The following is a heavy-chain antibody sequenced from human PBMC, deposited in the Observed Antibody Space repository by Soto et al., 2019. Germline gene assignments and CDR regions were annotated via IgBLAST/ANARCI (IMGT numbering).Heavy chain of an antibody. CDR3: ARAPPLYCISASCYLMTGYSDS. D-gene: IGHD2-2*01. Sequence: PGGSLRLSCAASGFTFSSYAMHWVRQAPGKGPEWVAVISYDGSNKYYADSMKGRFTISRDNSKNTVSLQINSLRDEDTAVYYFARAPPLYCISASCYLMTGYSDSWGQGTLVTVSS. J-gene: IGHJ5*01. CDR1: GFTFSSYA. V-gene: IGHV3-30-3*01. CDR2: ISYDGSNK.